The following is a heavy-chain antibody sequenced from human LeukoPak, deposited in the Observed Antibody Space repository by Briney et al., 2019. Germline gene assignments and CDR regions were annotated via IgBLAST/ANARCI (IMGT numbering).Heavy chain of an antibody. CDR1: GFTFDDYA. V-gene: IGHV3-9*01. Sequence: GGSLRLSCAASGFTFDDYAMHWVRQAPGKGLEWVSGISWNSGSIGYADSVKGRFTISRDNAKNSLYLQMNSLRAEDTAVYYCARGSGPWDNYYFDYWGQGTLVTVSS. CDR3: ARGSGPWDNYYFDY. J-gene: IGHJ4*02. D-gene: IGHD1-26*01. CDR2: ISWNSGSI.